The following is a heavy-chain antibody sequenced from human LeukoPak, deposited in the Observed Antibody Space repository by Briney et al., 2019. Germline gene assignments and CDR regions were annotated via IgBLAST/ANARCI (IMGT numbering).Heavy chain of an antibody. V-gene: IGHV1-2*04. D-gene: IGHD6-19*01. J-gene: IGHJ5*02. CDR1: GYTFTGYY. CDR2: INPNSGGT. CDR3: ARDRNGGSGWPNWFDP. Sequence: ASVKVSCKASGYTFTGYYMHWVRQAPGQGLEWRGWINPNSGGTNYAQKFQGWVTMTRDTSISTAYMELSRLRSDDTAVYYCARDRNGGSGWPNWFDPWGQGTLVTVSS.